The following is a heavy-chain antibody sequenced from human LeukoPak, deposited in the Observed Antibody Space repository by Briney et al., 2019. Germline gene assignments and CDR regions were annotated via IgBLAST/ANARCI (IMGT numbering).Heavy chain of an antibody. CDR2: IWHAGST. D-gene: IGHD5-12*01. J-gene: IGHJ4*02. Sequence: SETLSLTCSVSGGSVSSSIYNWGWIRQPPGKGLEWIAIIWHAGSTYYNPSLTSRVTISVDTSKNLFSLKLSSVTAADTAVYYCASVPVWGLSGYSCFDYWGQGTLVTVSS. CDR1: GGSVSSSIYN. V-gene: IGHV4-39*01. CDR3: ASVPVWGLSGYSCFDY.